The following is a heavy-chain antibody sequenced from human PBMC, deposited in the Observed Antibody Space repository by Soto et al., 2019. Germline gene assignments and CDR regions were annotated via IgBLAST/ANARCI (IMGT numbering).Heavy chain of an antibody. CDR1: GGSFSGYY. Sequence: PSETLSLTCAVYGGSFSGYYWSWIRQPPGKGLEWIGEINHSGSTNYNPSIKSRVTISVDTSKNQFSLELSSVTAADTAVYYCAREKQTRYYYYYGMDVWGQGTTVTVSS. D-gene: IGHD2-2*01. CDR2: INHSGST. CDR3: AREKQTRYYYYYGMDV. J-gene: IGHJ6*02. V-gene: IGHV4-34*01.